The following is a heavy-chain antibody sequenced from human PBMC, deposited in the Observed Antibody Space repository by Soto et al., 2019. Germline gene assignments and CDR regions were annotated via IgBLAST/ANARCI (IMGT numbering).Heavy chain of an antibody. D-gene: IGHD3-16*01. CDR3: ARLRRETYYYYMDV. J-gene: IGHJ6*03. CDR1: GGSFSGYY. CDR2: INHSGST. V-gene: IGHV4-34*01. Sequence: SETLSLTCAFYGGSFSGYYWIWIRQPPGKGLEWIGEINHSGSTNYNPSLKSRVTISVDTSKNQFSLKLSSVTAADTAVYYCARLRRETYYYYMDVWGKGTTVTVSS.